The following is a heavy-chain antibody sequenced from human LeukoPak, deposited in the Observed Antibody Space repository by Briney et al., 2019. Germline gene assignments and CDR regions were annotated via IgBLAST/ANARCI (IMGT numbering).Heavy chain of an antibody. V-gene: IGHV3-21*01. CDR2: ISSSSSYI. CDR3: ASTAELLGGFDY. Sequence: GGSLRLSCAASGFTFSSYSMNWVRQAPGKGLEWVSSISSSSSYIYYADSVKGRFTISRDNAKNSLYLQMNSLRAEDTAVYYSASTAELLGGFDYWGQGTPVTVSS. D-gene: IGHD1-26*01. CDR1: GFTFSSYS. J-gene: IGHJ4*02.